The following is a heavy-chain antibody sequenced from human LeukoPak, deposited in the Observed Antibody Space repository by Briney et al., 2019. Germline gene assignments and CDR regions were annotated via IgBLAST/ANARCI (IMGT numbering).Heavy chain of an antibody. CDR3: ARDGGGWELLPPDY. Sequence: SSVKVSCKVSGYTLTELSMHWVRQAPGQGLEWMGRIIPIFGIANYAQKFQGRVTITADKSTSTAYMELSSLRSEDTAVYYCARDGGGWELLPPDYWGQGTLVTVSS. V-gene: IGHV1-69*04. CDR1: GYTLTELS. D-gene: IGHD1-26*01. CDR2: IIPIFGIA. J-gene: IGHJ4*02.